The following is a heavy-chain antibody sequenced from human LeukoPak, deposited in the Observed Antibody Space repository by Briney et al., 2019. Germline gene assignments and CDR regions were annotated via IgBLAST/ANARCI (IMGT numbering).Heavy chain of an antibody. CDR3: ARDYGDSPDY. V-gene: IGHV4-59*12. CDR2: IDYSGST. CDR1: GASISDYY. D-gene: IGHD4-17*01. J-gene: IGHJ4*02. Sequence: PSETLSLTCTVSGASISDYYWSWIRQSPGMGLEWIGYIDYSGSTNYNPSLKSRVTMSVDTSKNQFSLKLSSVTAADTAVYYCARDYGDSPDYWGQGTLVTVSS.